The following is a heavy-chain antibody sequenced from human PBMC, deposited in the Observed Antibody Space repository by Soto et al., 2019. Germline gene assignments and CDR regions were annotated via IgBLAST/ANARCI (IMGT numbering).Heavy chain of an antibody. CDR1: GGTFSSYA. CDR2: IIPIFGTA. J-gene: IGHJ6*02. V-gene: IGHV1-69*01. CDR3: ARGTGTGPYYYGMDV. Sequence: SVNVSCKASGGTFSSYAISWVRQAPGQGLEWMGGIIPIFGTANYAQKFQGRVTITADESTSTAYMELSSLRSEDTAVYYCARGTGTGPYYYGMDVWGQGTTVTVSS. D-gene: IGHD1-1*01.